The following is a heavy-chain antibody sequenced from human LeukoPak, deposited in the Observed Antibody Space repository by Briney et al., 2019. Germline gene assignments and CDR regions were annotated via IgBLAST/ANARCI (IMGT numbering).Heavy chain of an antibody. Sequence: SETLSLTCTVSGGSISSYYWSWIRQPAGKGLEWIGRIYTSGSTNYNPSLKSRVTMSVDTPKNQFSLKLSSVTAADTAVYYCARGPTVATIFDYWGQGTLVTVSS. CDR1: GGSISSYY. D-gene: IGHD5-12*01. CDR3: ARGPTVATIFDY. CDR2: IYTSGST. V-gene: IGHV4-4*07. J-gene: IGHJ4*02.